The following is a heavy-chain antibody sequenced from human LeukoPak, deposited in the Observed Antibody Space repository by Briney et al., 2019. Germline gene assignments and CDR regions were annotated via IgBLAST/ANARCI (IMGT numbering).Heavy chain of an antibody. D-gene: IGHD2-15*01. CDR2: ISHHASNQ. CDR3: ATQPCSGGSCYLGY. V-gene: IGHV3-30-3*01. CDR1: GFTFSNYA. J-gene: IGHJ4*02. Sequence: GRSLRLSCAASGFTFSNYAMHWVRQAPGKGLEWVAVISHHASNQYYADSVKGRFTISRDNSKNTLYLQTNSLRTEDTAVYYCATQPCSGGSCYLGYWGQGTLVTVSS.